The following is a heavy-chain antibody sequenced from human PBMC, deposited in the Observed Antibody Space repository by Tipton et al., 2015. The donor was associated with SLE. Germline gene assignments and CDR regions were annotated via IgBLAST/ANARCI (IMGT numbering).Heavy chain of an antibody. V-gene: IGHV4-38-2*02. CDR3: ARHHYSNYFDY. J-gene: IGHJ4*02. Sequence: TLSLTCTVSGYSISSGYYWGWIRQPPGKGLEWIGSIYHSGSTYYNPSLKSRVTISVDTSKNQFSLKLSSVTAADTAVYYCARHHYSNYFDYWGQGTLVAVSS. CDR2: IYHSGST. CDR1: GYSISSGYY. D-gene: IGHD4-11*01.